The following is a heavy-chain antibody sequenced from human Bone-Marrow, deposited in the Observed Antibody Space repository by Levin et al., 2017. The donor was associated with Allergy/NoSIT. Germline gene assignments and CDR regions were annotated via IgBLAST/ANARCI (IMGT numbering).Heavy chain of an antibody. Sequence: SETLSLTCTVSGGSISSGSYYWSWIRQPAGKGLEWIGRIYTSGSTNYNPSLKSRVTISVDTSKNQFSLKLSSVTAADTAVYYCARDRKIVSRWIVVRGVKDDDYMDVWGKGTTVTVSS. J-gene: IGHJ6*03. CDR1: GGSISSGSYY. CDR3: ARDRKIVSRWIVVRGVKDDDYMDV. V-gene: IGHV4-61*02. D-gene: IGHD3-10*01. CDR2: IYTSGST.